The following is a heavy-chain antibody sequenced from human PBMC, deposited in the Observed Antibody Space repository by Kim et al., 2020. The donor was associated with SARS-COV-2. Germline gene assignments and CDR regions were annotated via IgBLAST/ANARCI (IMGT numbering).Heavy chain of an antibody. Sequence: GGSLRLSCAASGFTFSSYAMHWVRQAPGKGLEWVAVISYDGSNKYYADSVKGRFTISRDNSKNTLYLQMNSLRAEDTAVYYCARDQHIVVVPAATKLVYYYYGMDVWGQGTTVTVSS. J-gene: IGHJ6*02. CDR1: GFTFSSYA. CDR3: ARDQHIVVVPAATKLVYYYYGMDV. D-gene: IGHD2-2*01. CDR2: ISYDGSNK. V-gene: IGHV3-30*04.